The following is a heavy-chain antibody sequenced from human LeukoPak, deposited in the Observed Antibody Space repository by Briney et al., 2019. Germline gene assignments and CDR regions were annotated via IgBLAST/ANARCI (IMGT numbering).Heavy chain of an antibody. CDR2: LHPDGSER. CDR3: ARGGYSFDY. Sequence: GGSLRLSCVASGFSFTKYWMTWVRQAPGKGLEWVARLHPDGSERNYVGSVEGRFAVFGDNAKSSLFLQMHSLRVEDTAVYYCARGGYSFDYLGQGTLVNVPS. D-gene: IGHD5-12*01. CDR1: GFSFTKYW. J-gene: IGHJ4*02. V-gene: IGHV3-7*01.